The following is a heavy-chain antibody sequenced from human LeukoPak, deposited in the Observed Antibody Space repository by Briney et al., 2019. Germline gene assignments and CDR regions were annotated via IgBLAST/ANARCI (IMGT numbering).Heavy chain of an antibody. V-gene: IGHV4-39*01. J-gene: IGHJ5*02. Sequence: SETLSLTCTVSGGSISSSSYYWGWIRQPPGKGLEWIGSIYYSGSTYYNPSLKSPVTISVDTSKNQFSLKLSSVTAADTAVYYCARQDIVVVPSNFDPWGQGTLVTVSS. CDR3: ARQDIVVVPSNFDP. CDR2: IYYSGST. D-gene: IGHD2-2*01. CDR1: GGSISSSSYY.